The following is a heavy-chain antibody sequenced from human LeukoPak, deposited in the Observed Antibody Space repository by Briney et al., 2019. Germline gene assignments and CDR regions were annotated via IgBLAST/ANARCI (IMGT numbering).Heavy chain of an antibody. V-gene: IGHV3-30*18. J-gene: IGHJ6*02. CDR2: ISYDGSSE. CDR3: AKELYNYGDYGAEGLDV. CDR1: GFTFGNYG. D-gene: IGHD4-17*01. Sequence: GGSLRLSCAVSGFTFGNYGMHWIRQAPGKGLEWVALISYDGSSEYYAGSVKGRFTISRDNSKITVYLQMNSLKAEDTAVYYCAKELYNYGDYGAEGLDVGGQGTTVTVS.